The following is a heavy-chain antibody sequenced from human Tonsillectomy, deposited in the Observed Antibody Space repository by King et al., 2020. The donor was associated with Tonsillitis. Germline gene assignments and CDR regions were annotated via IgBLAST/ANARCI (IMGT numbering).Heavy chain of an antibody. J-gene: IGHJ4*02. V-gene: IGHV3-30*18. D-gene: IGHD1-14*01. CDR1: GFTFSSYG. CDR2: ISYDGSNK. Sequence: VQLVESGGGVVQPGRSLRLSCAASGFTFSSYGMHWVRQAPGKGLGWVAGISYDGSNKYYADSVKGRFTISRDNSKNTLYLQMNSLRAEDTAVYYCAKGNPPDYWGQGTLVTVSS. CDR3: AKGNPPDY.